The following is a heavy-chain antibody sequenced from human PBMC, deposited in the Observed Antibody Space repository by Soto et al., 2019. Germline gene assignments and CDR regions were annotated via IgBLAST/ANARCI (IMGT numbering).Heavy chain of an antibody. Sequence: VGSLRLSCAASGFTFCSYSMNWVRQAPGKGLEWVASLSGNSNYIYYADSVRGRFTISRENAKNSLFLDLNSLRAEDTAVYYCARDLSLPPMATHSKIFDRWGQGTLVTVSS. CDR1: GFTFCSYS. CDR2: LSGNSNYI. J-gene: IGHJ4*02. V-gene: IGHV3-21*01. CDR3: ARDLSLPPMATHSKIFDR. D-gene: IGHD1-1*01.